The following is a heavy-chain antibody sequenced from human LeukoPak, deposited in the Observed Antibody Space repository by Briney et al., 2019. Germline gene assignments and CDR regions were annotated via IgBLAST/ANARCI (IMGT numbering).Heavy chain of an antibody. CDR2: INHSGST. V-gene: IGHV4-34*01. D-gene: IGHD1-26*01. CDR1: GGSFSGYY. Sequence: SETLSLTCAVYGGSFSGYYWSWIRQPPGKGLEWIGEINHSGSTNYNPSLKSRVTISVDTSKNQFSLKLSSVTAADTAVYYCARGGGWELTYYYYYMDVWGKGTTVTVSS. CDR3: ARGGGWELTYYYYYMDV. J-gene: IGHJ6*03.